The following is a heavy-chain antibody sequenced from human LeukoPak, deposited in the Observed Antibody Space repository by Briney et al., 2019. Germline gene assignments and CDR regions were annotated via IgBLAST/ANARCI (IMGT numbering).Heavy chain of an antibody. CDR1: GGSISSSSYY. V-gene: IGHV4-39*01. CDR2: IYYRGSS. J-gene: IGHJ5*02. Sequence: PSETLSLTCTVSGGSISSSSYYWGWIRQPPGKGLEWIGNIYYRGSSYYNPSLKSRATISVDTSKNQFSLKLSSVTAADTAVYYCARQSLYSSSWHANNWFDPWGQGTLVTVSS. D-gene: IGHD6-13*01. CDR3: ARQSLYSSSWHANNWFDP.